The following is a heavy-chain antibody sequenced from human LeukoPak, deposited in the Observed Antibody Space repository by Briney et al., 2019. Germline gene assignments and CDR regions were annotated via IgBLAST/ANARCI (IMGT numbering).Heavy chain of an antibody. CDR2: IYHSGST. J-gene: IGHJ5*02. Sequence: PSETLSLTCTVSGYSISSVYFWGWIRQPPGKGLEWIETIYHSGSTYYNASLERRVTISVDTSKNQFSLKLSSVPAADTAVYYCARAYSSSWYFNWFDPWGQGTLVTVSS. CDR1: GYSISSVYF. V-gene: IGHV4-38-2*02. CDR3: ARAYSSSWYFNWFDP. D-gene: IGHD6-13*01.